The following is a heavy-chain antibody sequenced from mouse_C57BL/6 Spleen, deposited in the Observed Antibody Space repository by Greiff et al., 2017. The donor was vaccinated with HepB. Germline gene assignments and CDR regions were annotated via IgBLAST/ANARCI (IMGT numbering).Heavy chain of an antibody. J-gene: IGHJ4*01. CDR3: ARTRRTYAMDY. CDR1: GFTFSDYG. CDR2: ISSGSSTI. Sequence: EVMLVESGGGLVKPGGSLKLSCAASGFTFSDYGMHWVRQAPEKGLEWVAYISSGSSTIYYADTVKGRFTISRDNAQNTLFLQMTSLRSEDTAMYYCARTRRTYAMDYWGQGTSVTVSS. V-gene: IGHV5-17*01.